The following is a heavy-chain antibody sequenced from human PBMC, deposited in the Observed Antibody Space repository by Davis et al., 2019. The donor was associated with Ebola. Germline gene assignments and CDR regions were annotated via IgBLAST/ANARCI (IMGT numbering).Heavy chain of an antibody. CDR2: INPNSGDT. CDR1: RSTFTGYY. V-gene: IGHV1-2*02. Sequence: AASVKVSCKASRSTFTGYYMHWVRQAPGQGLEWMGWINPNSGDTHYAQKFQGRVTMTRDTSIITAYMELSRLRSDDTAVYYCARSHFSVAAYYFDYWGQGTLVTVSS. J-gene: IGHJ4*02. CDR3: ARSHFSVAAYYFDY. D-gene: IGHD6-19*01.